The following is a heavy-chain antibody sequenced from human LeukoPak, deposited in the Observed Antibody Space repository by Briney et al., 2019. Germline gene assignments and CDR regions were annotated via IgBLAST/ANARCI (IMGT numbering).Heavy chain of an antibody. CDR2: INPSGGST. V-gene: IGHV1-46*01. Sequence: ASVKVSCKASGYTFTSYYMHWVRQAPGQGLEWMGIINPSGGSTSYAQKFQGRVTMTRDTSTSTVYMELSSLRSEDTAVYYCARPQHSSSWAYYYGMDVWGQGTTVTVSS. CDR3: ARPQHSSSWAYYYGMDV. D-gene: IGHD6-6*01. J-gene: IGHJ6*02. CDR1: GYTFTSYY.